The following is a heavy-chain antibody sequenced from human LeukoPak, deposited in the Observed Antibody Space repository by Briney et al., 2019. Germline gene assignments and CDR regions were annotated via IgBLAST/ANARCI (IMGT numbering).Heavy chain of an antibody. D-gene: IGHD3-22*01. CDR1: GFTFSSYA. Sequence: GGSLRLSCAASGFTFSSYAMSWVRQAPGKGLEWVSAISGSGGSTYYADSVKGRFTISRDNSKNTLYLQMNSLRAEDTAVYYCAKHPGGYYDSSGYYWGQGTLVTVSS. CDR3: AKHPGGYYDSSGYY. CDR2: ISGSGGST. V-gene: IGHV3-23*01. J-gene: IGHJ4*02.